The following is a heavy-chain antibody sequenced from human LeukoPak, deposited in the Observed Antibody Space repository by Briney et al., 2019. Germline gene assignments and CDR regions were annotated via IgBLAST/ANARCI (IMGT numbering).Heavy chain of an antibody. Sequence: KASETLSLTCSVSGGSMSFYYWSWIRQPPGKGLEWIGYVYHSGSTNYNPSLKSRVTISVDTSKSQFSLNLSSVTAADTAVYYCARQQWLVRGWFDPWGQGTLVTVSS. CDR1: GGSMSFYY. CDR2: VYHSGST. CDR3: ARQQWLVRGWFDP. J-gene: IGHJ5*02. D-gene: IGHD6-19*01. V-gene: IGHV4-59*08.